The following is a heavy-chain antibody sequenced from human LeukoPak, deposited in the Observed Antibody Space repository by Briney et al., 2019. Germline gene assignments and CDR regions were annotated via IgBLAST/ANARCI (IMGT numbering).Heavy chain of an antibody. J-gene: IGHJ3*02. V-gene: IGHV3-11*04. CDR2: IGSSGSPI. Sequence: GGSLRLSCAASGVTFSDYYMNWIRQAPGKGLEWVSYIGSSGSPIYYAESVKGRFTISRDNTKNSLYLLMNSLRAEDTAVYYCARSPLGWDAFDMWGQGTMVTASS. CDR3: ARSPLGWDAFDM. D-gene: IGHD6-19*01. CDR1: GVTFSDYY.